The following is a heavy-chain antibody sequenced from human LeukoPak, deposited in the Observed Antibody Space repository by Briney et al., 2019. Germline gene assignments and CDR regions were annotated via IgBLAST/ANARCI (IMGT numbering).Heavy chain of an antibody. CDR3: ARDVPRGTGYMDV. J-gene: IGHJ6*03. V-gene: IGHV4-4*07. CDR1: GGSISSYY. D-gene: IGHD3-10*01. CDR2: IYTSGST. Sequence: SETLSLTCTVSGGSISSYYWSWIRQPAGKGLEWIGRIYTSGSTNYNPSLKSRVTISVDTSKNQFSLRLKYVTAADTAVYYCARDVPRGTGYMDVWGKGTTVTVSS.